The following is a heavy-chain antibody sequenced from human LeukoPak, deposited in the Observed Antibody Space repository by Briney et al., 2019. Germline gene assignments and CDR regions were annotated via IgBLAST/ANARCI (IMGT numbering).Heavy chain of an antibody. CDR1: GYTFTSYD. D-gene: IGHD3-22*01. J-gene: IGHJ4*02. CDR3: ARVYYFASSGYYFPPDY. V-gene: IGHV1-8*03. CDR2: MNPNSGNT. Sequence: ASVKVSCKASGYTFTSYDIYWVRQATGQGLEWMGWMNPNSGNTVYAQKFQGRVTITSNTSINTAYMELSSLRSGDTAMYYCARVYYFASSGYYFPPDYWGQGTLVTVSS.